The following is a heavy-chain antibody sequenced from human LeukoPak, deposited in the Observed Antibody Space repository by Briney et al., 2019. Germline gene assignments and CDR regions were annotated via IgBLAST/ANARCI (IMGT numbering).Heavy chain of an antibody. CDR3: ARGWLQLPFDY. Sequence: SETLSLTCSVSGGSISSYYWSWIRQPPGKGLEWIGYIYYSGSTNYNPSLKSRVTISVDTSKNQFSLKLSSVTAADTAVYYCARGWLQLPFDYWGQGTLVTVSS. CDR2: IYYSGST. D-gene: IGHD5-18*01. J-gene: IGHJ4*02. CDR1: GGSISSYY. V-gene: IGHV4-59*12.